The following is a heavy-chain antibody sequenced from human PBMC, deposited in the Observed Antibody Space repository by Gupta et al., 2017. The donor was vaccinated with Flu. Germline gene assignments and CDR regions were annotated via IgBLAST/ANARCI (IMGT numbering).Heavy chain of an antibody. CDR1: GFTYCCYW. CDR2: INRDGSST. J-gene: IGHJ4*02. Sequence: EVQVVESGGGLVQPGGSLSLSCAASGFTYCCYWMHWVRQAPGKGLVWVSRINRDGSSTSYADSVKGRFTISRDNAKNTLYLQMNSLRAEDTAVYYCAREVGFVFDYWGQGTLVTVSS. D-gene: IGHD1-26*01. V-gene: IGHV3-74*01. CDR3: AREVGFVFDY.